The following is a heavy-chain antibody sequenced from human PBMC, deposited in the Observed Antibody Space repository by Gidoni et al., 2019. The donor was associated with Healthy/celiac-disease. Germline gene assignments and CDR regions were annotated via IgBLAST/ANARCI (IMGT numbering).Heavy chain of an antibody. CDR1: GGSISSGGYS. Sequence: LQLQESGSGLVKPSQTLSLTCAVSGGSISSGGYSWSWIRQPPGKGLEWIGYIYHSGSTYYNPSLKSRVTISVDRSKNQFSLKLSSVTAADTAVYYCAGGIAAADYWGQGTLVTVSS. V-gene: IGHV4-30-2*01. D-gene: IGHD6-13*01. CDR3: AGGIAAADY. CDR2: IYHSGST. J-gene: IGHJ4*02.